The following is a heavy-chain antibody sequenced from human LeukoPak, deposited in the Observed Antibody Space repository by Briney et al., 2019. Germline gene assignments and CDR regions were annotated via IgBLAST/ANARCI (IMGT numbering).Heavy chain of an antibody. CDR3: ARGSRYFDWLVDY. Sequence: SETLSLTCAVYGGSFSGYYWSWIRQPPGKGLDWIGEINHSGSTNYNPSLKSRVTISVDTSKNQFSLKLSSVTAADTAVYYCARGSRYFDWLVDYWGQGTLVTVSS. CDR1: GGSFSGYY. J-gene: IGHJ4*02. CDR2: INHSGST. V-gene: IGHV4-34*01. D-gene: IGHD3-9*01.